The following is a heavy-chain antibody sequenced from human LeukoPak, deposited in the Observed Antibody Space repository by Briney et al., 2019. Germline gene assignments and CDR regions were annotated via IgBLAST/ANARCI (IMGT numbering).Heavy chain of an antibody. CDR1: GGSFSGYY. V-gene: IGHV4-34*01. CDR3: ARGPPPYSSSWYSVYYYYYGMDV. D-gene: IGHD6-13*01. Sequence: SETLSLTCAVYGGSFSGYYWSWIRQPPRKGLERIWEIYHSGSTNYHPSLKSRVTISVDTSKNQFSLTLSSVTAADTAVYYCARGPPPYSSSWYSVYYYYYGMDVWGQGTTVTVSS. CDR2: IYHSGST. J-gene: IGHJ6*02.